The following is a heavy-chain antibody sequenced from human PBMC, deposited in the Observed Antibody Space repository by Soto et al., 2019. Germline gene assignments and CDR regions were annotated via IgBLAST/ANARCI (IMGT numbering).Heavy chain of an antibody. Sequence: SETLSLTCTVSGGSISSYYWSWIRQPPGKGLEWIGYIYYSGSTNYNPSLKSRVTISVDTSKNQFSLKLSSVTAADTAVYYCARGPDYGDYVYYMDVWGKGTTVTVSS. CDR1: GGSISSYY. CDR3: ARGPDYGDYVYYMDV. D-gene: IGHD4-17*01. V-gene: IGHV4-59*01. CDR2: IYYSGST. J-gene: IGHJ6*03.